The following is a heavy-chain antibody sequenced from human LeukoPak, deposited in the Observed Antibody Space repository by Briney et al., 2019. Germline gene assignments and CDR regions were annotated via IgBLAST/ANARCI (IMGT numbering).Heavy chain of an antibody. CDR1: GYTFTGYY. Sequence: ASVKVSYKASGYTFTGYYMHWVRQAPGQGLEWMGWINPNSGGTNCAQKFQGRVTMTRDTSISTAYMELSRLRSDDTAVYYCARDLPRISLSGMDVWGQGTTVTVSS. CDR3: ARDLPRISLSGMDV. V-gene: IGHV1-2*02. CDR2: INPNSGGT. D-gene: IGHD2-15*01. J-gene: IGHJ6*02.